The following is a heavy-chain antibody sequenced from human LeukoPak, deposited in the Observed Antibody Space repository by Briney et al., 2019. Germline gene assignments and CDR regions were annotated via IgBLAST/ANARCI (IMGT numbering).Heavy chain of an antibody. J-gene: IGHJ4*02. V-gene: IGHV3-23*01. D-gene: IGHD6-13*01. CDR2: ISGSGGRT. CDR3: AKGGNRSSWYYFDY. CDR1: GSTFSSYA. Sequence: GGPLRLSCAASGSTFSSYAMSWVRQAPGKGLEWVSAISGSGGRTYYADSVKGRFTISRDNSKNTLYLQMNSLRAEDTAVYYCAKGGNRSSWYYFDYWGQGTLVTVSS.